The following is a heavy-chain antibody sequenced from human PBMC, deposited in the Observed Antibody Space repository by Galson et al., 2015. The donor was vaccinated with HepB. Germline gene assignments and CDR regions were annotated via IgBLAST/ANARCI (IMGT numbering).Heavy chain of an antibody. CDR1: GFTFSDYY. Sequence: SLRLSCAASGFTFSDYYMSWVRQAPGKGLEWISIITWSGDTTYHTDSVKGRFTISRDNAKNSLSLQMNSPRVEDTAVYYCARDKSGSIDYWGQGSLVTVSS. D-gene: IGHD3-10*01. CDR3: ARDKSGSIDY. J-gene: IGHJ4*02. V-gene: IGHV3-11*01. CDR2: ITWSGDTT.